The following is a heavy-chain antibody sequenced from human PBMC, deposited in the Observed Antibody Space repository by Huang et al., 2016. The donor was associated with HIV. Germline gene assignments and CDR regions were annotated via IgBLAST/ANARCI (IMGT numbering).Heavy chain of an antibody. CDR1: GFSITTDGAG. J-gene: IGHJ4*02. CDR2: IFWDDDK. D-gene: IGHD3-3*01. CDR3: AHRQTYDFWSGSFDS. Sequence: QITLKESGHTLVKPTQTLTLTCTFSGFSITTDGAGVGWIGQPPGKALEWLALIFWDDDKRYSPSLKNRLSITKDTSKNQVVLTMTNMDPVDTATYFCAHRQTYDFWSGSFDSWGQGTLVTVSS. V-gene: IGHV2-5*02.